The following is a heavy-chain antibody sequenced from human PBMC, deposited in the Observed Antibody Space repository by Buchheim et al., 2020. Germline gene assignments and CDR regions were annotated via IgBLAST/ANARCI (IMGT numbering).Heavy chain of an antibody. J-gene: IGHJ4*02. CDR3: ARGPYYDFWSGYYTSVRSSSCFDY. CDR1: GYTFTSYD. CDR2: MNPNSGTT. D-gene: IGHD3-3*01. V-gene: IGHV1-8*01. Sequence: QVQLVQSGAEVKKPGASVKVSCKASGYTFTSYDINWVRQATGQGLEWMGWMNPNSGTTGYAQKFQGRVTMTRTTSISTASMELSSLRSEDTAVYYCARGPYYDFWSGYYTSVRSSSCFDYWGQGTL.